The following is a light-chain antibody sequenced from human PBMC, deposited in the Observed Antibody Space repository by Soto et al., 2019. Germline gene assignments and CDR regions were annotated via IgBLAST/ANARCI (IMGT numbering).Light chain of an antibody. CDR1: QSIGSY. CDR3: QHYAGGSRIT. Sequence: EIVVAQSPATLSLSQGERASLSCRSSQSIGSYLAWYQHKPGRAPRLLIYNASNRATGIPARFSGSGSGTEFTLTISSLQSEDFAVYYCQHYAGGSRITFGQGTRLEIK. CDR2: NAS. J-gene: IGKJ5*01. V-gene: IGKV3-11*01.